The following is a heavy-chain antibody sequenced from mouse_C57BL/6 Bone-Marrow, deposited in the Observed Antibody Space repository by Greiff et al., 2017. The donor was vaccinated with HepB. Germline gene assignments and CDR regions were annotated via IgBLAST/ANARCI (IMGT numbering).Heavy chain of an antibody. CDR3: ARRSYGSSYFDY. V-gene: IGHV1-59*01. D-gene: IGHD1-1*01. CDR2: IDPSDSYT. Sequence: QVQLQQPGAELVRPGTSVKLSCKASGYTFTSYSMHWVKQRPGQGLEWIGVIDPSDSYTNYNQKFKGKATLTVDTSSSTAYMQLSSLTSEDSAVYYCARRSYGSSYFDYWGQGTTLTVSS. CDR1: GYTFTSYS. J-gene: IGHJ2*01.